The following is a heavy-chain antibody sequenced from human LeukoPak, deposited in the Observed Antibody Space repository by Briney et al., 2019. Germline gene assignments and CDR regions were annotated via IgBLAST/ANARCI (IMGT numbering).Heavy chain of an antibody. V-gene: IGHV4-39*01. D-gene: IGHD1-1*01. CDR2: IYYSGST. CDR1: GGSISSSSYY. CDR3: ARHFGRRDWYYFDY. Sequence: KPSETLSLTCTVSGGSISSSSYYWGWIRQPPGKGLEWIGSIYYSGSTYYNPSLKSRVTISVGTSKNQFSLKLSSVTAADTAVYYCARHFGRRDWYYFDYWGQGTLVTVSS. J-gene: IGHJ4*02.